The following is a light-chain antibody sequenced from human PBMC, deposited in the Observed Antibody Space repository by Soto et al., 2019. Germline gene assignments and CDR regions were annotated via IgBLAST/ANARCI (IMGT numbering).Light chain of an antibody. CDR1: QSVDTTF. CDR2: GAS. J-gene: IGKJ1*01. CDR3: QQYMSSVT. Sequence: EIVLTQSPGSLSLSPGQRATLSCRASQSVDTTFFAWYQKKPGQAPRLLIYGASKRATGIPDRFSGSGSGTDFTLRISRLGPEDFAVYYCQQYMSSVTFGQGTNVEIK. V-gene: IGKV3-20*01.